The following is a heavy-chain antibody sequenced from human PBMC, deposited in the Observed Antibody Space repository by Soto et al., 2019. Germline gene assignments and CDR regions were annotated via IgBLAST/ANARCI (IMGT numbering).Heavy chain of an antibody. V-gene: IGHV3-23*01. J-gene: IGHJ4*02. CDR2: ISGSGGST. D-gene: IGHD3-16*01. CDR3: AKAGLMITFGGTFDY. Sequence: GGSLRLSCAASGFTFSSYAMSWVRQAPGKGLEWVSAISGSGGSTYYADSVKGRFTISRDNSKNTLYLQMNSLRAEDTAVYYCAKAGLMITFGGTFDYWGQGTLVTVSS. CDR1: GFTFSSYA.